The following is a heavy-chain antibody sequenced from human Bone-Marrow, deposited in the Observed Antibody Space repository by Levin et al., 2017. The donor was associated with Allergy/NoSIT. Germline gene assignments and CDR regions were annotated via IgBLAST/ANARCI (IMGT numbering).Heavy chain of an antibody. V-gene: IGHV4-31*03. Sequence: KASETLSLTCTVSGGSFSSGGYYWSWVRQRPGMGLEWLGYIYHGGVTKDNRAYEGRVDISMNMSKNQLSLKLMSATATDTAIYYCTRDGGSGSFYNRPFDLWGQGTLVTVSS. J-gene: IGHJ4*02. CDR3: TRDGGSGSFYNRPFDL. CDR2: IYHGGVT. D-gene: IGHD3-10*01. CDR1: GGSFSSGGYY.